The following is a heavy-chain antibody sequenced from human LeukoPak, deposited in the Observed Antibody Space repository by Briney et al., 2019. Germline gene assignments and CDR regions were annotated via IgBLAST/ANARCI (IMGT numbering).Heavy chain of an antibody. CDR1: GGSFSGYY. J-gene: IGHJ5*02. CDR2: INHSGST. D-gene: IGHD6-6*01. V-gene: IGHV4-34*01. CDR3: ARDRSPRSGIAARRGHWFDP. Sequence: SETLSLTCAVYGGSFSGYYWSWIRQPPGKGLEWIGEINHSGSTNYNPSLKSRVTISVDTSKNQFSLKLSSVTAADTAVYYCARDRSPRSGIAARRGHWFDPWGQGTLVTVSS.